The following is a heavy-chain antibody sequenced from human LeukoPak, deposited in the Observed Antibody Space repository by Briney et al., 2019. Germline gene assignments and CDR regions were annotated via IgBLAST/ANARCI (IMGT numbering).Heavy chain of an antibody. CDR3: AREDPQTTVPEGMDV. D-gene: IGHD4-17*01. V-gene: IGHV4-59*01. Sequence: PSETLSLTCTVSGGSISHYYWSWIRQSPGKGLEWIGYIYYSGTANYNPSLKSRVTISVDTSRNQFSLQLRSVTAADTAVYYCAREDPQTTVPEGMDVWGQGTTVIVSS. J-gene: IGHJ6*02. CDR1: GGSISHYY. CDR2: IYYSGTA.